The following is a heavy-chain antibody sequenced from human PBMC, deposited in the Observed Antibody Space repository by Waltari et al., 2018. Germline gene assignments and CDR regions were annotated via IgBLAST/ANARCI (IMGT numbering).Heavy chain of an antibody. CDR3: ARQAGAGTYY. CDR1: GGSISSSSYY. D-gene: IGHD6-19*01. V-gene: IGHV4-39*01. J-gene: IGHJ4*02. Sequence: QLQLQESGPGLVKPSETLSLTCTVSGGSISSSSYYWGWIRQPPGKGLEWIGRIYYSGSTDYTPSLKSRVTISVDTSKNQFSLKLSSVTAADTAVYYCARQAGAGTYYWGQGTLVTVSS. CDR2: IYYSGST.